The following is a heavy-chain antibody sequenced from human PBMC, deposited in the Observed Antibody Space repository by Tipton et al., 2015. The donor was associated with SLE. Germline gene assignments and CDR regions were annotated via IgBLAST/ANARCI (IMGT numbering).Heavy chain of an antibody. V-gene: IGHV4-61*02. CDR3: ARGEWPRPYYFDY. D-gene: IGHD5-12*01. CDR2: IYTSGST. Sequence: TLSLTCTVSGGSISSGSYYWSWIRQPAGKGLEWIGRIYTSGSTNYNPSLKSRVTMSVDTSKNQFSLKLSSVTAADTAVYYCARGEWPRPYYFDYWGQGTLVTVSS. J-gene: IGHJ4*02. CDR1: GGSISSGSYY.